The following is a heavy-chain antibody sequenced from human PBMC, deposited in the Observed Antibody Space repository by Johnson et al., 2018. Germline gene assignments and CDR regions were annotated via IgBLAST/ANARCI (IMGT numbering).Heavy chain of an antibody. Sequence: VQLVESGGGLLQPGRSLRLSCTASGFTSGDYALSWFRQAPGKGLEWVSFIRAKGFGGTTEYAASVKGRFTILRDDSKSIPYLQMNSLKSEDAAVYYCARRMGQPAPFDYWGQGTLVTVSS. CDR3: ARRMGQPAPFDY. J-gene: IGHJ4*02. CDR1: GFTSGDYA. D-gene: IGHD2-8*01. CDR2: IRAKGFGGTT. V-gene: IGHV3-49*03.